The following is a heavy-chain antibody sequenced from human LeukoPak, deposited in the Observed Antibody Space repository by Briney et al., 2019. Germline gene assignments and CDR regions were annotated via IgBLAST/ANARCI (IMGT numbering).Heavy chain of an antibody. Sequence: PSETLSLTCTVSGGSISSYYWSWIPQPPGKGLEWSGYIYYSGSTNYNPSLKSRVTISVDTTKNQFSLKLSSVTAADTAVYYCARGAYGDYVWAPHYYYYYYMDVWGKGTTVTVSS. CDR1: GGSISSYY. D-gene: IGHD4-17*01. J-gene: IGHJ6*03. CDR3: ARGAYGDYVWAPHYYYYYYMDV. V-gene: IGHV4-59*01. CDR2: IYYSGST.